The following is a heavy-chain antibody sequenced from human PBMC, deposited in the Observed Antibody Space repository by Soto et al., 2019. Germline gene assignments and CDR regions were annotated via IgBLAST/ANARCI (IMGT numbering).Heavy chain of an antibody. V-gene: IGHV4-59*01. D-gene: IGHD2-8*01. Sequence: PSETLSLTCPVSGGSIRSYYWSWIRQPPGKGLEWIGYIYYSGSTNYNPSLKSRVTISVDTSKNQFSLKLSSVTAADTAVYYCASLIHPWFDPWGQGTLVTVSS. J-gene: IGHJ5*02. CDR2: IYYSGST. CDR1: GGSIRSYY. CDR3: ASLIHPWFDP.